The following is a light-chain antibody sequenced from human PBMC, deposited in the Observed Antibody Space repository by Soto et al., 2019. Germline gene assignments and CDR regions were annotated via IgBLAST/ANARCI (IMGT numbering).Light chain of an antibody. J-gene: IGKJ4*01. CDR2: GAS. CDR3: QQYGSSPLT. CDR1: QSVSSNS. Sequence: VLTQAPDTLSVSPGERATLSCRASQSVSSNSLAWYQQKFGQTPRLLIYGASSRATGIPERFSGSGSGTDFTLTISRLEPEDFAVYFCQQYGSSPLTFGGGTKVDIK. V-gene: IGKV3-20*01.